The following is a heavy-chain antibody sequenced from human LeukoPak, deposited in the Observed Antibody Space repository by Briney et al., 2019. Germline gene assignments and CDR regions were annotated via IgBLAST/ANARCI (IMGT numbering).Heavy chain of an antibody. CDR3: ARVGYDTHTFDI. D-gene: IGHD3-9*01. Sequence: KPSETLSLTCAVYGGSFSGYYWSWIRQPPGKGLEWIGQINHSGSTNYKPSLKSRVTISVDTTKNQFSLKLSSVTAADTAVYYCARVGYDTHTFDIWGRGTMVTVSS. V-gene: IGHV4-34*01. CDR2: INHSGST. CDR1: GGSFSGYY. J-gene: IGHJ3*02.